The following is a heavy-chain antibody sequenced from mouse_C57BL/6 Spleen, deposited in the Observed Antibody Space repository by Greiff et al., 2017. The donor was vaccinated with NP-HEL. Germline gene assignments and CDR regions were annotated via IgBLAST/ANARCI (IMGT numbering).Heavy chain of an antibody. V-gene: IGHV1-15*01. CDR1: GYTFTDYE. D-gene: IGHD2-2*01. J-gene: IGHJ1*03. CDR3: TRGNLWLRQDWYFDV. Sequence: VQLQQSGAELVRPGASVTLSCKASGYTFTDYEMHWVKQTPVHGLEWIGAIDPETGGTAYNQKFKGKAILTADKSSSTAYMELRSLTSEDSAVYYCTRGNLWLRQDWYFDVWGTGTTVTVSS. CDR2: IDPETGGT.